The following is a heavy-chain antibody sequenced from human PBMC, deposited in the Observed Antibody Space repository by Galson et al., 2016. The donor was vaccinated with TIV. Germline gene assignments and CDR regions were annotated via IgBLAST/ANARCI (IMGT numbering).Heavy chain of an antibody. J-gene: IGHJ4*02. D-gene: IGHD7-27*01. CDR3: IRDLGRLRDF. Sequence: SVKVSCKASGNIFTRDYVHWVRQAPGQGLEWMGVIDPTYGGTTFAQKFQALVTMTRDTSTSTVYMEVSGLISDDTAVYYCIRDLGRLRDFWGQGTLVTVSS. CDR2: IDPTYGGT. CDR1: GNIFTRDY. V-gene: IGHV1-46*03.